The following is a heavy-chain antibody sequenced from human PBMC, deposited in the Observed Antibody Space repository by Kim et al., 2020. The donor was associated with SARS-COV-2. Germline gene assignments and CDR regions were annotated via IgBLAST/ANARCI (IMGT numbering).Heavy chain of an antibody. J-gene: IGHJ3*02. CDR2: IYHSGTT. CDR3: SLATASIFDM. V-gene: IGHV4-4*02. D-gene: IGHD5-18*01. Sequence: SETLSLTCAVSGGSISNNNCWSWVRQAPGKGLEWIGEIYHSGTTNYNPSLKSRVTISVDKSKNQFSLNLSSVTATATAVYYCSLATASIFDMWGQGTKVT. CDR1: GGSISNNNC.